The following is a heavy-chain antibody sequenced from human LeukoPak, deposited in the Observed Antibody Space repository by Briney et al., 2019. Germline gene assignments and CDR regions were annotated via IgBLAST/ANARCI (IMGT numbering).Heavy chain of an antibody. CDR3: ARDQVGAARFDS. Sequence: ASVKDSCKVSGYTLTELSMHWVRQAPGKGLEWMGGFDPEDGETIYAQKFQGRVTMTEDTSTDTAYMELSSLRSEDTAVYYCARDQVGAARFDSWGQGTLVTVSP. CDR2: FDPEDGET. V-gene: IGHV1-24*01. D-gene: IGHD2-15*01. CDR1: GYTLTELS. J-gene: IGHJ4*02.